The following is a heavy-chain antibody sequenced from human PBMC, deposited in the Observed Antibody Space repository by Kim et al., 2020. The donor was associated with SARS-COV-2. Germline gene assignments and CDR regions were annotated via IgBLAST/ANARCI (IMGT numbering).Heavy chain of an antibody. CDR1: GGSISSSSYY. Sequence: SETLSLTCTVSGGSISSSSYYWGWIRQPPGKGLEWIGSIYYSGSTYYNPSLKSRVTISVDTSKNQFSLKLSSVTAADTAVYYCARHVGASAAGSSLYYYYCGMDVWGQGTTVTVSS. V-gene: IGHV4-39*01. CDR3: ARHVGASAAGSSLYYYYCGMDV. CDR2: IYYSGST. J-gene: IGHJ6*02. D-gene: IGHD6-6*01.